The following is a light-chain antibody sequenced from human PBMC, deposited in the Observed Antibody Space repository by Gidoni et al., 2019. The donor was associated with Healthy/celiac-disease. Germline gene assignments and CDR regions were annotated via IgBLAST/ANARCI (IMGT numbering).Light chain of an antibody. CDR3: QQRSNWPT. J-gene: IGKJ1*01. V-gene: IGKV3-11*01. Sequence: EMGFTQSPATLSLSPGERATLSCMASQSVSSYLAWYQQKPGQAPRLLIYDASNRATGIPARFSGSGSGTDFTLTISSLEPEDFAVYYCQQRSNWPTFGQGTKVEIK. CDR1: QSVSSY. CDR2: DAS.